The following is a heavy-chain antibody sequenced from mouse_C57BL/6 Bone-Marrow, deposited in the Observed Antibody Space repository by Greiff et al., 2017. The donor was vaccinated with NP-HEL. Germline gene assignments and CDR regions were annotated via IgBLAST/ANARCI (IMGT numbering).Heavy chain of an antibody. D-gene: IGHD1-1*01. Sequence: EVKLMESGGGLVKPGGSLKLSCAASGFTFSDYGMHWVRQAPEKGLEWVAYISSGSSTIYYADTVKGRFTISRDNAKNTLFLQITSVRSKDTAMYYCAKHIATVLEAWYFDVWGTGTTVTVSS. CDR2: ISSGSSTI. CDR3: AKHIATVLEAWYFDV. J-gene: IGHJ1*03. V-gene: IGHV5-17*01. CDR1: GFTFSDYG.